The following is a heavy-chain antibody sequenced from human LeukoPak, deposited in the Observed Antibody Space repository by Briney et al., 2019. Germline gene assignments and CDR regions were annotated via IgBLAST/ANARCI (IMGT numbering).Heavy chain of an antibody. CDR1: GYSISSGYY. V-gene: IGHV4-38-2*02. D-gene: IGHD2-2*01. Sequence: SETLSLTCTVSGYSISSGYYWGWIRQPPGKGLEWIGSIYHSGSTYYNPSLKSRVTISVDTSKNQFSLKLSSVTAADTAVYYCARDVIVIVPAAIGYYMDVWGKGTTVTVSS. CDR2: IYHSGST. CDR3: ARDVIVIVPAAIGYYMDV. J-gene: IGHJ6*03.